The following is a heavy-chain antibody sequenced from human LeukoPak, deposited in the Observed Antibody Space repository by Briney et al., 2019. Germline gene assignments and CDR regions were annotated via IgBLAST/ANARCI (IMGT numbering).Heavy chain of an antibody. D-gene: IGHD7-27*01. CDR2: ISSSSSTI. Sequence: PGGSLRLSCAASGFTFSSYSMNWVRQAPGKGLEWVSYISSSSSTIYYADSVRGRFTISRDNAKNSLYLQMNSLRGEDMAVYYCARKTGGSLDIWGQGTMVTVSS. CDR1: GFTFSSYS. CDR3: ARKTGGSLDI. V-gene: IGHV3-48*01. J-gene: IGHJ3*02.